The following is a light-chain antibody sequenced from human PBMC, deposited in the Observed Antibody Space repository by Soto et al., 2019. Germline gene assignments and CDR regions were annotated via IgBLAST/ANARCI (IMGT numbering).Light chain of an antibody. CDR1: QSVSSY. CDR3: QQRSNWPLT. Sequence: EIVLTQPPATLSLSPGERATLSCRASQSVSSYLAWYQQKPGQAPRLLIYDASNRATGIPARFSGSGSGTDFTLTISSLEPEVFAVYYCQQRSNWPLTFGGGTKVDIK. J-gene: IGKJ4*01. CDR2: DAS. V-gene: IGKV3-11*01.